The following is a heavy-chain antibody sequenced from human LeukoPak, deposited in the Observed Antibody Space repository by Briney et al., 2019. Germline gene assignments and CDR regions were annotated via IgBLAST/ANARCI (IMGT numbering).Heavy chain of an antibody. V-gene: IGHV1-2*02. D-gene: IGHD2-2*02. CDR3: ARAYCSSTSCYTAGY. CDR2: INPNSGGT. J-gene: IGHJ4*02. CDR1: GYTFTGYY. Sequence: GASVKVSCKASGYTFTGYYMHWVRQAPGQGLEWMGWINPNSGGTNYAQKFQARVTMTSDTSISTAYMELSRLRSDDTAVYYCARAYCSSTSCYTAGYWGQGTLVTVSS.